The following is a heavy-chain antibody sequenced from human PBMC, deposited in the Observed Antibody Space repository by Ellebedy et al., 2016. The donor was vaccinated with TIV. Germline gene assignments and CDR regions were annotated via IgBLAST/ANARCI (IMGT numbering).Heavy chain of an antibody. D-gene: IGHD3-10*01. CDR2: IYSGGST. Sequence: GGSLRLSCAASGFTVSSNYMSWVRQAPGKGLEWVSVIYSGGSTYYADSVKGRFTISRDNSKNTLYLQMNSLRAEDTAVYYCAKDIYGSGSYYAEGDAFDIWGQGTMVTVSS. V-gene: IGHV3-66*01. CDR1: GFTVSSNY. CDR3: AKDIYGSGSYYAEGDAFDI. J-gene: IGHJ3*02.